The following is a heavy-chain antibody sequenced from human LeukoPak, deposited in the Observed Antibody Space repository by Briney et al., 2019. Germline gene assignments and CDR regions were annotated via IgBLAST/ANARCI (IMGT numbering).Heavy chain of an antibody. CDR1: GYSFTSYW. D-gene: IGHD6-19*01. CDR2: IWPGDSDT. Sequence: GESLKISCTGSGYSFTSYWIGWVRQMPGKGLEWMGVIWPGDSDTRYGPSFQGQVTISVDKSISTAYLQWSTLKASDTAIYYCARLGSEAVRFFFADWGQGTLVTVSP. J-gene: IGHJ4*02. CDR3: ARLGSEAVRFFFAD. V-gene: IGHV5-51*01.